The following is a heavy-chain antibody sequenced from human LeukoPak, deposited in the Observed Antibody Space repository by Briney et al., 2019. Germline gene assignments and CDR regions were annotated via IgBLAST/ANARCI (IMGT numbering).Heavy chain of an antibody. CDR3: ARESGYDILTGYYNVEHDY. CDR1: GYTFTSYA. Sequence: ASVKVSCKASGYTFTSYAMNWVRQAPGQGLEWMGWINTNTGNPTCAQGFTGRFVFSLDTSVSTAYLQISSLKAEDTAVYYCARESGYDILTGYYNVEHDYWGQGTLVTVSS. CDR2: INTNTGNP. J-gene: IGHJ4*02. V-gene: IGHV7-4-1*02. D-gene: IGHD3-9*01.